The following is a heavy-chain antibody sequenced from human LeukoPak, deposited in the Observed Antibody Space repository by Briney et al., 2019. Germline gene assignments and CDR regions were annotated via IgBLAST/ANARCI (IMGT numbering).Heavy chain of an antibody. D-gene: IGHD1-1*01. CDR2: IYTSGTT. CDR1: GGSISYYY. V-gene: IGHV4-4*07. Sequence: SETLSLTCTVSGGSISYYYWSWIRQSAGKGLEWIGRIYTSGTTNYNPSLKSRVTMSVDTSKNQFSLKMNSVTAADTAVYYCARGIETVNFDCWGQGTLITVSS. J-gene: IGHJ4*02. CDR3: ARGIETVNFDC.